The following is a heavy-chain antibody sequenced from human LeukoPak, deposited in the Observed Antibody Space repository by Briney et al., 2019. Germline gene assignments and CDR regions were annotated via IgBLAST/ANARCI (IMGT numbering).Heavy chain of an antibody. J-gene: IGHJ3*02. D-gene: IGHD3-22*01. V-gene: IGHV4-4*07. CDR1: GGSISSYY. CDR2: IYTSGST. CDR3: ARDRAYYDSSGYYWGAIDI. Sequence: SETLSLTCTVSGGSISSYYWSWIRQPAGKGLEWIGRIYTSGSTNYNPSLKSRVTMSVDTSKNQFSLKLSSVTAADTAVYYCARDRAYYDSSGYYWGAIDIWGQGTMVTVSS.